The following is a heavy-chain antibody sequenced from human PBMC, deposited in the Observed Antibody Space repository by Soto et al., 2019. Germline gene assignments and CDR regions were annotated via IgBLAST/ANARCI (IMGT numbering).Heavy chain of an antibody. D-gene: IGHD3-16*01. J-gene: IGHJ5*02. Sequence: ETLSLTCTASGGSSSSSTYSWGWIRQPPGKGLEWIGSMHYSGATYYNPSLKSRVSTSVDTSKSQFSLKLTFVTAADTAVYFCARQGSNSSRRLSWFDPWGQGTLVTVSS. CDR3: ARQGSNSSRRLSWFDP. CDR1: GGSSSSSTYS. CDR2: MHYSGAT. V-gene: IGHV4-39*01.